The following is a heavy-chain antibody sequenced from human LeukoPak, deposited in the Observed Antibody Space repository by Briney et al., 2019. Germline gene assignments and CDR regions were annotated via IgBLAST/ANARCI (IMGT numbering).Heavy chain of an antibody. CDR3: AKNPHYYYDSSGYFDY. CDR1: GFTFSSYA. Sequence: PGGSLRLSCAASGFTFSSYAMSWVRQAPGKGLEWVSAISGSGGSTYYADSVKGRFTISRDNSKNTLYLQTNSLRAEDTAVYYCAKNPHYYYDSSGYFDYWGQGTLVTVSS. J-gene: IGHJ4*02. CDR2: ISGSGGST. D-gene: IGHD3-22*01. V-gene: IGHV3-23*01.